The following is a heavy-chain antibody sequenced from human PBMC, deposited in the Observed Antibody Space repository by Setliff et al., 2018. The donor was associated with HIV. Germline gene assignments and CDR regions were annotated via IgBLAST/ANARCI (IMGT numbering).Heavy chain of an antibody. V-gene: IGHV1-8*02. CDR3: ARGLPADGYAFDL. J-gene: IGHJ3*01. CDR1: GYTFTSYD. Sequence: GASVKVSCKASGYTFTSYDFNWVRQATGQGLEWMGWMNPKSGNTGDLQRLPMTTDTSTTTAYMDLRSLRSDDTAVYYCARGLPADGYAFDLWGQGTMVTVSS. CDR2: MNPKSGNT. D-gene: IGHD6-13*01.